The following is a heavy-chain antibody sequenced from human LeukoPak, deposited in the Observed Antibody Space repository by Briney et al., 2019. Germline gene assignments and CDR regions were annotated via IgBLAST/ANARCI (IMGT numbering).Heavy chain of an antibody. V-gene: IGHV4-59*08. J-gene: IGHJ3*02. Sequence: SETQSLTCTVSGGSISSYYWSWIRQPPGKGLEWIGYIYYSGSTNYNPSLKSRVTISVDTSKNQFSLKLSSVTAADTAVYYCARHKYYYDSSGYFPDAFDIWGQGTMVTVSS. CDR2: IYYSGST. CDR1: GGSISSYY. CDR3: ARHKYYYDSSGYFPDAFDI. D-gene: IGHD3-22*01.